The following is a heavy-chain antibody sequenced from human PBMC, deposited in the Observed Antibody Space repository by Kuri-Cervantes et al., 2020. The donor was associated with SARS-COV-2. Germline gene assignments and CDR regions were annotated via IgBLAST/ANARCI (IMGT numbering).Heavy chain of an antibody. D-gene: IGHD1-1*01. CDR2: ISSSGST. J-gene: IGHJ5*02. V-gene: IGHV4-59*12. CDR3: ARWATGITARNNWFDP. CDR1: GGSINSYY. Sequence: SETLSLTCTVSGGSINSYYWNWIRQPPGKGLEWIGYISSSGSTNYNPSLKSRVTMSVDTSKNQFSLRLTSVTAADTAVYYCARWATGITARNNWFDPWGQGTLVTVSS.